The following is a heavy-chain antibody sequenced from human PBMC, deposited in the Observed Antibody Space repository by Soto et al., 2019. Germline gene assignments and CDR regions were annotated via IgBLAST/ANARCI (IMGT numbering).Heavy chain of an antibody. CDR3: ARPDKEVVAFDI. J-gene: IGHJ3*02. Sequence: QLQLQESVPGLVKPSETLSLTCTVSGGSISSSSYYWGWIRQPPGKGLEWIGSIYYSGSTYYNPSLKSRVTISVDTSKNQFSLKLSSVTAADTAVYYCARPDKEVVAFDIWGQGTMVTVSS. CDR1: GGSISSSSYY. CDR2: IYYSGST. V-gene: IGHV4-39*01.